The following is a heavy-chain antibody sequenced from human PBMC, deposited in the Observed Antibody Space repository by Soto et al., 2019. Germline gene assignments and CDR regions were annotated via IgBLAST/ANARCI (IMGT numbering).Heavy chain of an antibody. Sequence: EVQLVEAGGGLVQPGGSLRLSCAASGFTVSSNYMSWVRQAPGKGLEWVSVIYSGGSTYYADSVKGRFTLSRDNSKNTLYLQMNSLRAEDTAVYYCARDRGTVYGLDVWGQGTTVTVSS. CDR3: ARDRGTVYGLDV. J-gene: IGHJ6*02. D-gene: IGHD3-10*01. V-gene: IGHV3-66*01. CDR1: GFTVSSNY. CDR2: IYSGGST.